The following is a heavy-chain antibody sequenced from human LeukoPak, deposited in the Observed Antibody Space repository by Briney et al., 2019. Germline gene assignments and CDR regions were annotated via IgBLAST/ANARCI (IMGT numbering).Heavy chain of an antibody. D-gene: IGHD1-26*01. Sequence: ASVKVSCKASGYIFTNYGISWVRQAPGQGLEWMGWISAYKGNTKYAQKLQGRVTMTTDTSTSTAYMELRSLRSDDTAVYYCARPARPSGSYGYWGQGTLVTVSS. J-gene: IGHJ4*02. CDR1: GYIFTNYG. CDR3: ARPARPSGSYGY. CDR2: ISAYKGNT. V-gene: IGHV1-18*01.